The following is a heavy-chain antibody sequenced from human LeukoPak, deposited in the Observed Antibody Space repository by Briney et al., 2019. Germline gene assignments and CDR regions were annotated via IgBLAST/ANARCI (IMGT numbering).Heavy chain of an antibody. V-gene: IGHV3-66*01. CDR3: ARDLGLPSPGVGLDY. CDR2: IYSGGST. Sequence: GGSLRLSCAASGFTVSSNYMSWVRQAPGKGLEWVSVIYSGGSTYYADSVKGRFTISRDNSKNTLYLQMNSLRAEDTAVYYCARDLGLPSPGVGLDYWGQGTLVTVSS. CDR1: GFTVSSNY. D-gene: IGHD3-16*01. J-gene: IGHJ4*02.